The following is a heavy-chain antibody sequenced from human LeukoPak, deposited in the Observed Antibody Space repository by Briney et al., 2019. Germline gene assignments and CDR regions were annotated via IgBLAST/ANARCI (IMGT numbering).Heavy chain of an antibody. CDR1: GFTFSGYG. CDR2: ISYDGNNK. CDR3: AKDYLVADYFDY. Sequence: PGGSLRLSCAASGFTFSGYGMHWVRQAPGKGLEWVALISYDGNNKYYADSVKGRFTISRDNSKNTLYLQMNSLRAEDTAVYYCAKDYLVADYFDYWGQETLVTVSS. J-gene: IGHJ4*02. V-gene: IGHV3-30*18.